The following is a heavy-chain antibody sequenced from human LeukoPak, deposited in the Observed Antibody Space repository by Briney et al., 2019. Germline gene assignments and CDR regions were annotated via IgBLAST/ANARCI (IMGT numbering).Heavy chain of an antibody. CDR1: GGSISSYY. V-gene: IGHV4-59*01. D-gene: IGHD4/OR15-4a*01. Sequence: SETLSLTCTLSGGSISSYYWSWIRQPPGEGLGWVGYIYYSGRTNSNPSLKSRVTISVDTSKYQCTLKLSSVTAADTAVYYCARVMDTGYGGKLFAYYYYMDVWGKGTTVTVSS. J-gene: IGHJ6*03. CDR2: IYYSGRT. CDR3: ARVMDTGYGGKLFAYYYYMDV.